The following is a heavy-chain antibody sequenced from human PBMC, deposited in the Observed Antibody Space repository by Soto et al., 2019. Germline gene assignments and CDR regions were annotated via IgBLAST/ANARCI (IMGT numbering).Heavy chain of an antibody. D-gene: IGHD6-13*01. CDR3: ARDSGAKLSSS. Sequence: GASVKVSCKASGGTFSSYRINWVRQAPGQGLEWVGGIVPIYRTADYAQKFQGRVTITADESARTAYLEVRSLKSQDTTVYYCARDSGAKLSSSWGQGTLVTVS. J-gene: IGHJ4*02. CDR2: IVPIYRTA. V-gene: IGHV1-69*13. CDR1: GGTFSSYR.